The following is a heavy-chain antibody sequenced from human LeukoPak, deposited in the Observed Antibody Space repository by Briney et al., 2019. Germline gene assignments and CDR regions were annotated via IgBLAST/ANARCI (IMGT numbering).Heavy chain of an antibody. Sequence: SVKVSCKASGGTFSSYAISWVRQAPGQGLEWMGRIIPILGIANYAQKFQGRVTITADKSTSTAYMELSSLRSEDTAVYYCARMQLGYCSGGSCLGFDCWGQGTLVAVSS. CDR1: GGTFSSYA. CDR2: IIPILGIA. D-gene: IGHD2-15*01. CDR3: ARMQLGYCSGGSCLGFDC. J-gene: IGHJ4*02. V-gene: IGHV1-69*04.